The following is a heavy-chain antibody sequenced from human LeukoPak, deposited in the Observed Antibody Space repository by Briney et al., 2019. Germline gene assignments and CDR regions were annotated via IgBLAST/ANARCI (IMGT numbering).Heavy chain of an antibody. D-gene: IGHD4-23*01. CDR2: FDPKDGET. CDR3: ARDLGNSGY. CDR1: GYTLTELS. J-gene: IGHJ4*02. V-gene: IGHV1-24*01. Sequence: ASVKVSCKVSGYTLTELSMHWVRQAPGKGLEWMGSFDPKDGETIYAQKFQGRVTMTEDTSTDTAYMELSRLRSDDTAVYYCARDLGNSGYWGQGTLVTVSS.